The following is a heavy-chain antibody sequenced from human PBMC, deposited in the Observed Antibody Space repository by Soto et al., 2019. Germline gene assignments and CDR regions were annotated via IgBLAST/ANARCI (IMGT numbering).Heavy chain of an antibody. CDR1: GYTFTNYY. J-gene: IGHJ4*02. V-gene: IGHV1-46*01. CDR2: IRPGGGRT. D-gene: IGHD5-18*01. CDR3: AREPTESYYFDY. Sequence: QVHLVQSGAEVKKPGASVKVSCKASGYTFTNYYIHWVRQAPGQGLEWLGIIRPGGGRTECAQRFQRRVNMTRATSTSTVYIELPRLTSDDTAVYYSAREPTESYYFDYWGQGTLVTVSS.